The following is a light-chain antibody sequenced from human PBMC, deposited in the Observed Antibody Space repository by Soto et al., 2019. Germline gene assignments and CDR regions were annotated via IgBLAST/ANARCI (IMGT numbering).Light chain of an antibody. V-gene: IGKV3-15*01. Sequence: EIVMTQSPATLSVSPGERATLSCRASQSVSSNLAWYQQKPGQAPRLLIYGASTRATGIPARSSGSGSGTEFTLTISSLQSEDFAVYYCQQYNNWLPGTFGQGTKVEIK. J-gene: IGKJ1*01. CDR2: GAS. CDR1: QSVSSN. CDR3: QQYNNWLPGT.